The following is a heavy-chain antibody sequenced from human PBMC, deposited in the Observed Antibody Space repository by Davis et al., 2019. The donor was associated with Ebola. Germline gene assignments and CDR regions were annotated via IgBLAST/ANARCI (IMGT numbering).Heavy chain of an antibody. J-gene: IGHJ4*02. CDR1: GITFSRYA. V-gene: IGHV3-30*04. CDR2: IAYDGRYE. D-gene: IGHD1-1*01. Sequence: PGGSLRLSCAVSGITFSRYAMHWVRQAPGKGLEWVTDIAYDGRYESYAESVKGRFTISRDNSKSTLYLQMNSLRLEDTAVYYCARVPGYWSGHIDSWGQGTLVTVSS. CDR3: ARVPGYWSGHIDS.